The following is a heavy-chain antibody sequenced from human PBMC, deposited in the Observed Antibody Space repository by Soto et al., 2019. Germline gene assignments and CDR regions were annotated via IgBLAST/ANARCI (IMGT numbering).Heavy chain of an antibody. D-gene: IGHD1-26*01. J-gene: IGHJ6*02. CDR2: ISSSGSTI. Sequence: QVQLVESGGGLVKPGGSLRLSCAASGFTFSDYYMSWIRQAPGKGLEWVSYISSSGSTIYYADSVKGRFTISRDNAMNSLYLQMNSLRAEDTAVYYCARETNGFMGAIAPAGYYYYGMDVWGQGTTVTVSS. CDR1: GFTFSDYY. V-gene: IGHV3-11*01. CDR3: ARETNGFMGAIAPAGYYYYGMDV.